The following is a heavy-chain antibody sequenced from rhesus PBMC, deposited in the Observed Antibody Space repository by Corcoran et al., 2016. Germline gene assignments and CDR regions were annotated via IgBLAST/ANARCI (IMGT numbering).Heavy chain of an antibody. Sequence: EVQLVESGGGLAKPGGSLRLSCAASGFSFSDYYMYWVRQAQWKGLEWVSGISSNGSSTFDAESVKGRVNKSRANAKNTRYLQMDSLGAEETAGYYRARDGVVVTTTFGFDVWGPGVLATVSS. V-gene: IGHV3S18*01. CDR3: ARDGVVVTTTFGFDV. CDR2: ISSNGSST. CDR1: GFSFSDYY. J-gene: IGHJ5-1*01. D-gene: IGHD4-17*01.